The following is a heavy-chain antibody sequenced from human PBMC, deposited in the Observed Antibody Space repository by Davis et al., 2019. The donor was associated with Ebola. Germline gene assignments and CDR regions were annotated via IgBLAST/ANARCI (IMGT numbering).Heavy chain of an antibody. CDR1: GFTFSSYG. Sequence: GESLKISCAASGFTFSSYGMHWVRQAPGKGLEWVAVIWYDGSNKYYADSVKGRITISRDNSKNTLYLQMNSLRAEDTAVYYCARSDVLLWFGELLYPPLGMDVWGKGTTVTVSS. V-gene: IGHV3-33*01. D-gene: IGHD3-10*01. CDR3: ARSDVLLWFGELLYPPLGMDV. CDR2: IWYDGSNK. J-gene: IGHJ6*04.